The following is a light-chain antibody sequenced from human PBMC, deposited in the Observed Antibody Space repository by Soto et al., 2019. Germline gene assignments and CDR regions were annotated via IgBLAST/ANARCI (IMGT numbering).Light chain of an antibody. Sequence: QSVLTQPPSVSGAPGQRVTISCTGSSSNIGAGYYVFWYQQLPGTAPKVLIYDNNNSPSGVPDRFSGSKSGTSASLAITGLQAADEADYYCYCSYVSMSAPVFGGGTKLTVL. CDR2: DNN. V-gene: IGLV1-40*01. CDR3: YCSYVSMSAPV. CDR1: SSNIGAGYY. J-gene: IGLJ2*01.